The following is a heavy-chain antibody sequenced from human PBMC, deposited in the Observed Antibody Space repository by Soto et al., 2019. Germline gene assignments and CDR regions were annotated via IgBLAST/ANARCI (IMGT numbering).Heavy chain of an antibody. CDR1: NGSVSSGTYS. CDR3: ARGHYYYGMDV. Sequence: SETLSLTCTVSNGSVSSGTYSGSWVLQPPGKGLEWIGYIYYSGTTYYTPSLKSRLTMSMDRANDHFSLNLTSVTAADTAVYFCARGHYYYGMDVRGQGITVTVS. CDR2: IYYSGTT. J-gene: IGHJ6*02. V-gene: IGHV4-30-2*01.